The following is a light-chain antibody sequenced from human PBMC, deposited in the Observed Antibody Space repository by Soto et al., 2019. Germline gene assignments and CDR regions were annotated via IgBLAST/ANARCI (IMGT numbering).Light chain of an antibody. V-gene: IGKV3-20*01. J-gene: IGKJ2*02. Sequence: EIVLTQSPATLSSSPGDTATLSCRASQSVSSDFSAWYQRKRGQAPRLLIYDASSRATGIPDKFSGSGSGTAYNLPIRTLEHDEFVVYYCQREGSSSLCTFGQGTKLEI. CDR1: QSVSSDF. CDR2: DAS. CDR3: QREGSSSLCT.